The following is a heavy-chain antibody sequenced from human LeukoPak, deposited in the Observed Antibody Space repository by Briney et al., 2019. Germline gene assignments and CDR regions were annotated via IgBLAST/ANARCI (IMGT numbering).Heavy chain of an antibody. CDR3: GRGYSNGPAIDS. CDR2: ISSSGSTI. D-gene: IGHD5-18*01. Sequence: GGSLRLSCAASGFTFSDYYMTWIRQAPGSGVEGVSYISSSGSTINYADSVRGRFTISRDNAKNSLYLEMNSLRAEDTAVYYCGRGYSNGPAIDSWGQGTLVTVSS. V-gene: IGHV3-11*04. J-gene: IGHJ4*02. CDR1: GFTFSDYY.